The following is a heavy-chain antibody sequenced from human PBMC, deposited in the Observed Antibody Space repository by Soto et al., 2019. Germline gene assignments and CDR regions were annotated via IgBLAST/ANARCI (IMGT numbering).Heavy chain of an antibody. V-gene: IGHV4-59*01. J-gene: IGHJ3*02. CDR1: GASMSSYY. Sequence: ETLSLTCNVSGASMSSYYWSWVRQPPGKGLEWIGYIYYSGSTNYNPSLKSRVTISVDTSKNQFSLKLSSVTAADTAVYYCARAPMGERLPIDAFDIWGQGTMVTVSS. CDR2: IYYSGST. CDR3: ARAPMGERLPIDAFDI. D-gene: IGHD3-16*01.